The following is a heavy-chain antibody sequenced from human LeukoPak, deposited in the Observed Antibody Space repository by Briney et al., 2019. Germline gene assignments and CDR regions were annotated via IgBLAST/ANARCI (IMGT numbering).Heavy chain of an antibody. Sequence: SGGSLRLSCAASGFTFSNAWMSWVRQAPGKGLEWVSRITGSGGSTYYADSVKGRFTISRDNSRNTLYLQMNTLRAEDTAIYYCAKLVTGGGSGYWGQGTLVTVSS. V-gene: IGHV3-23*01. J-gene: IGHJ4*02. CDR2: ITGSGGST. CDR3: AKLVTGGGSGY. CDR1: GFTFSNAW. D-gene: IGHD3-10*01.